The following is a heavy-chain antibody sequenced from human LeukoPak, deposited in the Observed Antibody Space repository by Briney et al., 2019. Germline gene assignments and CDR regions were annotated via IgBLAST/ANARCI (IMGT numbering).Heavy chain of an antibody. D-gene: IGHD2-21*02. Sequence: GGSLRLSCAASGFAFSDYSMIWVRQAPGEGLEWVSSISGGAHSMFYLDSVKGRFTVSRDNTKNFLYLQMNNLRAEDTAVYYCARHCGGDCYPDSWGQGTLVSVSS. CDR1: GFAFSDYS. CDR2: ISGGAHSM. CDR3: ARHCGGDCYPDS. V-gene: IGHV3-21*04. J-gene: IGHJ4*02.